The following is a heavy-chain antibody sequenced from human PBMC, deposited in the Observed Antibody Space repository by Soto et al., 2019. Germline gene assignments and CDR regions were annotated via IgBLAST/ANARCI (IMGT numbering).Heavy chain of an antibody. CDR2: ISAYNGKT. CDR1: GYTFTSYG. D-gene: IGHD5-12*01. J-gene: IGHJ6*02. Sequence: QVQLVQSGGEVKKPGASVKLSCTASGYTFTSYGISWVRQAPGQGLEWMGWISAYNGKTNYAQNVQGRVTMTTDTSTRTAYMELRSLISDDTAVYYCARGGDVNYYHGMDVWGQGTTVTVSS. V-gene: IGHV1-18*01. CDR3: ARGGDVNYYHGMDV.